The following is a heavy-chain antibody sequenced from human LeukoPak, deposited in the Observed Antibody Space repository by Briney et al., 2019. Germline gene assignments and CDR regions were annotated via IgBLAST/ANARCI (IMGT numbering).Heavy chain of an antibody. D-gene: IGHD4-17*01. CDR3: ASATVHDAFDI. CDR1: GFTFSDYY. CDR2: ISSSGSTI. V-gene: IGHV3-11*04. Sequence: GGSLRLSCAASGFTFSDYYMSWIRQAPGKGLEWVSYISSSGSTIYYADSVKGRFTISRDNAKNSLYLQMNSLRAEDTAVYYCASATVHDAFDIWGQGTMVTVSS. J-gene: IGHJ3*02.